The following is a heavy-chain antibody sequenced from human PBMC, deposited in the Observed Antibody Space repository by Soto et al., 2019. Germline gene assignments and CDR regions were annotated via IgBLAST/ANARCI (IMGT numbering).Heavy chain of an antibody. CDR3: ARASYYDSGDYFQAYDD. CDR1: GDAMDSGPYY. D-gene: IGHD3-22*01. J-gene: IGHJ4*02. V-gene: IGHV4-61*01. Sequence: XETLSLPCNVSGDAMDSGPYYWSWIRQPPGKGLEWIGYSFYTGSTTYNPSLKSRVTISVDKSKNQFSLKVISVTAADTAVYYCARASYYDSGDYFQAYDDWGQGTLVTVSS. CDR2: SFYTGST.